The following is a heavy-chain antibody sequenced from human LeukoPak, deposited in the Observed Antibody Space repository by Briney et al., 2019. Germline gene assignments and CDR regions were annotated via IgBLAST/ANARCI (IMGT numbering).Heavy chain of an antibody. V-gene: IGHV4-39*01. Sequence: SETLSLTCTVFGGSISSSSHYWGWIRQPPGEGLEWIGSIYFSGSTYYSPSLKSRVTISVDPSTNQFSLKLSSVTAADTAVYYCARRALSDGVVTEYYFDYWGQGTLVTVSS. CDR2: IYFSGST. CDR1: GGSISSSSHY. J-gene: IGHJ4*02. CDR3: ARRALSDGVVTEYYFDY. D-gene: IGHD3-3*01.